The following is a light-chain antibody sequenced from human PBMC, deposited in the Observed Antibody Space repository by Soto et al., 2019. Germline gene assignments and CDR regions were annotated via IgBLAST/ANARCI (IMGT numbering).Light chain of an antibody. CDR2: EVT. Sequence: QSALTQPPSVSGSPGQSVTISCIGTSSDVGNYNRVSWYQQPPGTAPKLVIYEVTNRPSGVPDRFSGSKSANTASLTISGLQAEDEADYYCSSYTIGDTFVFGTGTKVTVL. CDR1: SSDVGNYNR. CDR3: SSYTIGDTFV. J-gene: IGLJ1*01. V-gene: IGLV2-18*02.